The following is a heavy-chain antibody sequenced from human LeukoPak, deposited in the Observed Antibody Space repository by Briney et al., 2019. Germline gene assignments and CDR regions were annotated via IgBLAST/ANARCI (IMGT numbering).Heavy chain of an antibody. CDR2: IHPNSGGT. CDR1: GYRFTGYY. Sequence: ASVKVSCKASGYRFTGYYMHWVRQAPGQGLEWMGWIHPNSGGTNYAQKFQGRVTMTGDTSISTAYMELSSLRSDDTAVYYCAGEWYSSGRYDYWGQGTLVTVSS. CDR3: AGEWYSSGRYDY. J-gene: IGHJ4*02. V-gene: IGHV1-2*02. D-gene: IGHD6-25*01.